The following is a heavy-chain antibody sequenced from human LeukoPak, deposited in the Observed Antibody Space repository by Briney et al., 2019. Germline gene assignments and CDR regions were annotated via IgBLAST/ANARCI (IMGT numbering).Heavy chain of an antibody. CDR3: TARRTAMVTSDY. Sequence: GGALSLSCAACRFVFSNGWRSWVRQAPGKGLEWVGRIKSKTDDGTTEYAAPVKGRFTISGDDSTNTMYLHMKSLKPADISVGYCTARRTAMVTSDYSGQGDLGTVSP. V-gene: IGHV3-15*01. J-gene: IGHJ4*02. D-gene: IGHD5-18*01. CDR2: IKSKTDDGTT. CDR1: RFVFSNGW.